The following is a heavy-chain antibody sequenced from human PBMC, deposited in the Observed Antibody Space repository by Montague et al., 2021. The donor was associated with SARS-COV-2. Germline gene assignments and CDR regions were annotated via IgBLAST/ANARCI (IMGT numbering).Heavy chain of an antibody. CDR3: ARRDLRWLRWGYYDY. J-gene: IGHJ4*02. Sequence: SETLSLTCTILVSCNSGGGQYWRRLRSSPGQSLYGIVCIYYSGSTYHNPSLKSRVTMSVDISKNQFSLKLSSVTAADTAVYYCARRDLRWLRWGYYDYWGQGTLVTVSS. CDR2: IYYSGST. CDR1: VSCNSGGGQY. V-gene: IGHV4-39*01. D-gene: IGHD5-12*01.